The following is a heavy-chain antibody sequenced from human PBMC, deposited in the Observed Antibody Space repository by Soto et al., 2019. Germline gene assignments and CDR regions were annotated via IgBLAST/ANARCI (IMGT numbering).Heavy chain of an antibody. D-gene: IGHD5-12*01. J-gene: IGHJ5*01. CDR1: GFSLTNKGGG. V-gene: IGHV2-5*02. Sequence: AGPTLVNPTQTLTLTCSFSGFSLTNKGGGVGWFRQPPRKALEWLGFIYWVDDKRSISSLNNMLTITKDTSKNQAALTMTNVGTVNTATSYCAHLHANSGYDWWYDSWGQGTLVTVSS. CDR3: AHLHANSGYDWWYDS. CDR2: IYWVDDK.